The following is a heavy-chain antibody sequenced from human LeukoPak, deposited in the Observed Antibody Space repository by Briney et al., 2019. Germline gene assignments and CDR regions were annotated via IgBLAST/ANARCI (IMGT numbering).Heavy chain of an antibody. CDR2: IYTSGST. CDR1: GGSISSYC. J-gene: IGHJ5*02. Sequence: SETLSLTCTVSGGSISSYCWSWIRQPPGKGLEWIGYIYTSGSTNYNPSLKSRVTISVDTSKNQFSLKLSSVTAADTAMYYCARHPRRYSYGYWFDPWGQGTLVTVSS. V-gene: IGHV4-4*09. D-gene: IGHD5-18*01. CDR3: ARHPRRYSYGYWFDP.